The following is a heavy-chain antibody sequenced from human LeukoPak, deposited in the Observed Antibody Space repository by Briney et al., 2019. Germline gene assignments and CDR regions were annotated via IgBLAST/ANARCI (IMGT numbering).Heavy chain of an antibody. CDR3: ARKDYPTGWFDP. CDR2: IYYSGST. J-gene: IGHJ5*02. V-gene: IGHV4-59*08. D-gene: IGHD3-16*01. CDR1: GGSITSYY. Sequence: KPSETLSLTCTVSGGSITSYYWSWIRQPPGKGLEWIGYIYYSGSTNYNPSLKSRVTISVDTSKNQFSLKLSSVTAADTAVYYCARKDYPTGWFDPWGQGTLVTVSS.